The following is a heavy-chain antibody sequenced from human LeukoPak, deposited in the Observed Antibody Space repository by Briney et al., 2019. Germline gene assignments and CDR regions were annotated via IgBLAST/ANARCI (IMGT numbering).Heavy chain of an antibody. Sequence: SETLSLTCTVPGASISGYYWSWIRQAPGKGLDWIGYIYTSGSTTYNPSLKSRVSISIDTSENHFSLKLSSVTAADTAVYYCARRRDWFDSWGQGTLVTVSS. CDR3: ARRRDWFDS. J-gene: IGHJ5*01. CDR2: IYTSGST. CDR1: GASISGYY. V-gene: IGHV4-4*09.